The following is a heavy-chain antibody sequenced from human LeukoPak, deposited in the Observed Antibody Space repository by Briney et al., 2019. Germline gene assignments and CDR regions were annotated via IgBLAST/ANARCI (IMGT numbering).Heavy chain of an antibody. CDR1: GYTFTSYA. CDR3: ARDRDVMITFGGVIEYPNWFDP. Sequence: GASVKVSCKASGYTFTSYAMNWVRQAPGQGLEWMGWINTNTGNPTYAQGFTGRFVFSLDTSVSTAYLQISSLKAEDTAVYYCARDRDVMITFGGVIEYPNWFDPWGQGTLVTVSS. D-gene: IGHD3-16*01. CDR2: INTNTGNP. V-gene: IGHV7-4-1*02. J-gene: IGHJ5*02.